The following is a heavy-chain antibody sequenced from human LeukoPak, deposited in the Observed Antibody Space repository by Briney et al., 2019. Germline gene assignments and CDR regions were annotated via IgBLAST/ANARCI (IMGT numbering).Heavy chain of an antibody. Sequence: ASVKVSCKASGYTFTSYGISWVRQAPGQGLEWMGWISAYNGNTNYAQKLQGRVTMTTDTSTSTAYMELRSLRSDDTAVYYCARDPTLNYDILTGSNWFDPWGQGTLVTVSS. V-gene: IGHV1-18*01. J-gene: IGHJ5*02. CDR3: ARDPTLNYDILTGSNWFDP. D-gene: IGHD3-9*01. CDR2: ISAYNGNT. CDR1: GYTFTSYG.